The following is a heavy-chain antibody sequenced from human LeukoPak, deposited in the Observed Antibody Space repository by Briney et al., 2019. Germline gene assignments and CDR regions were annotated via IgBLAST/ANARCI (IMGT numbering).Heavy chain of an antibody. CDR3: ARDYCGGDCYSFDP. Sequence: PGGSLRLSCAASGFTFSSYGMHWVRQAPGKGLEWVAVIWYDGSNKYYADSVKGRFTISRDNSKNTLYLQMNSQRAEDTAVYYCARDYCGGDCYSFDPWGQGTLVTVSS. CDR2: IWYDGSNK. J-gene: IGHJ5*02. V-gene: IGHV3-33*01. CDR1: GFTFSSYG. D-gene: IGHD2-21*01.